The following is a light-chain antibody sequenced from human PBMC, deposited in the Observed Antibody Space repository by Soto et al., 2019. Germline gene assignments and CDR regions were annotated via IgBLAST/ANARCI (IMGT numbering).Light chain of an antibody. J-gene: IGLJ3*02. CDR1: SFNIGNNY. CDR3: GTWDASLSAWV. CDR2: DSD. V-gene: IGLV1-51*01. Sequence: QSVLTQPPAVSAAPGQTVTISCSGTSFNIGNNYVSWYQQLPGTAPKVLIFDSDKRPSGIPDRFSGSKSGTSATLGITGLQTGDEADYYCGTWDASLSAWVFGGGTKLTVL.